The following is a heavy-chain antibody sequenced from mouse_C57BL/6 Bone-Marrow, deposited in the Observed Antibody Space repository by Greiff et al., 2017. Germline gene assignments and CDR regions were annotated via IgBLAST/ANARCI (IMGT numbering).Heavy chain of an antibody. V-gene: IGHV1-20*01. D-gene: IGHD1-1*01. CDR3: ARRGYYGSSYFDY. Sequence: EVQLQQSGPELVKPGDSVKISCKASGYSFTGYFMNWVMQSHGKSLEWIGRINPYNGDTFYNQKFKGKATLTVDNSSSTAHMELRSLTSEDSAVYYCARRGYYGSSYFDYWGQGTTLTVSS. CDR1: GYSFTGYF. J-gene: IGHJ2*01. CDR2: INPYNGDT.